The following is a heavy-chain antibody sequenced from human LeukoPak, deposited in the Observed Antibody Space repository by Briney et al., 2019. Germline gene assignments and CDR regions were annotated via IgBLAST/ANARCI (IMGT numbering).Heavy chain of an antibody. D-gene: IGHD3-22*01. CDR1: GYTFTSYY. J-gene: IGHJ4*02. V-gene: IGHV1-46*01. CDR3: ARPVTYYYDSSGYFAY. Sequence: ASVKVSCKASGYTFTSYYMHWVRQAPGQGLEWMGIINPSGGSTSYAQKFQGRVTMTRDMSTSTVYMELSSLRSEDTAVYYCARPVTYYYDSSGYFAYWGQGTLVTVSS. CDR2: INPSGGST.